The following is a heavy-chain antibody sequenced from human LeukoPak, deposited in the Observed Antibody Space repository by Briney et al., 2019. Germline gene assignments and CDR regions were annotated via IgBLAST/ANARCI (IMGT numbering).Heavy chain of an antibody. Sequence: SETLSLTCTVSGGSISSLYWSWVRQPPGKGLEWIGYMYDTVNTKDNPSLTSRLTLSADTSKNQFSLRLGSVTAADTAVYYCATIKRGYPYVYFDFWGQGILVTVSS. D-gene: IGHD5-18*01. CDR2: MYDTVNT. CDR1: GGSISSLY. V-gene: IGHV4-59*11. J-gene: IGHJ4*02. CDR3: ATIKRGYPYVYFDF.